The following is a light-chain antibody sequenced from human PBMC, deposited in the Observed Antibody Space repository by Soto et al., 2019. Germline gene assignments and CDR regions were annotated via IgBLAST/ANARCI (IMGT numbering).Light chain of an antibody. Sequence: EIVLTQSPGTLSLSPGERATLSCRASQSVISSYLAWYQQKPGQAPRLLIYDTSSRATGFPDRFSGSGSGTDFTLNISRLEPEDFAVYYCQQYGSSPITFGQGTNVEIK. CDR3: QQYGSSPIT. CDR1: QSVISSY. V-gene: IGKV3-20*01. J-gene: IGKJ1*01. CDR2: DTS.